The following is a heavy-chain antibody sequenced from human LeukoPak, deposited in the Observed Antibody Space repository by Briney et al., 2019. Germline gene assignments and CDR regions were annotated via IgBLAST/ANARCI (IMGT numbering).Heavy chain of an antibody. V-gene: IGHV3-20*04. Sequence: PGGSLRLSCAASGFAFDDYGMSWVRQAPGKGLEWVSGIHWNGGSTGYADSVEGRFTISRDNAKNSLYLQMNSLRAEDTALYYCAIQYYDFWSGSIYWGQGTLVTVSS. CDR2: IHWNGGST. J-gene: IGHJ4*02. D-gene: IGHD3-3*01. CDR1: GFAFDDYG. CDR3: AIQYYDFWSGSIY.